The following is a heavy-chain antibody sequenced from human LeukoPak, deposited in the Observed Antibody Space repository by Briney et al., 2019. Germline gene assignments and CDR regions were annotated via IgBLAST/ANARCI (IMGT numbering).Heavy chain of an antibody. D-gene: IGHD4-23*01. CDR2: INWNGGST. J-gene: IGHJ4*02. CDR3: ARVMTTVVTYDY. CDR1: GFTFINYS. V-gene: IGHV3-20*04. Sequence: AGGSLRLSCTASGFTFINYSMNWVRQAPGKGLEWVSGINWNGGSTGYADSVKGRFTISRDNGKNSLYLQMNSLRAEDTAVYYCARVMTTVVTYDYWGQGTLVTVSS.